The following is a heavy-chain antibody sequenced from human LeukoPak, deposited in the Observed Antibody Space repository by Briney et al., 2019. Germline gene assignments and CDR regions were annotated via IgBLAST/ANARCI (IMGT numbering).Heavy chain of an antibody. Sequence: GRSLRLSCAASGFTFSSYAMHWVRQAPGKGLEWVAVISYDGSNKYYADSVKGRFTISRDNSKNTLYLQMNSLRAEDTAVYYCARDYDILTGYQPPDYWGQGTLVTVSS. CDR2: ISYDGSNK. CDR3: ARDYDILTGYQPPDY. J-gene: IGHJ4*02. D-gene: IGHD3-9*01. CDR1: GFTFSSYA. V-gene: IGHV3-30*04.